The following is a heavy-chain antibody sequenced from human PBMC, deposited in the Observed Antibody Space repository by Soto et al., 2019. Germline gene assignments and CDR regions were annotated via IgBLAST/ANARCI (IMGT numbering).Heavy chain of an antibody. CDR1: GYTFTSYG. CDR2: ISAYNGNT. V-gene: IGHV1-18*01. D-gene: IGHD2-21*01. CDR3: VSAHGTVIAKPPHY. Sequence: AASVKVSCKASGYTFTSYGISWVRQAPGQGLEWMGWISAYNGNTNYAQKLQGRVTMTTDTSTSTAYMELRSLRSDDTAVYYCVSAHGTVIAKPPHYWGQGTLVTVSS. J-gene: IGHJ4*02.